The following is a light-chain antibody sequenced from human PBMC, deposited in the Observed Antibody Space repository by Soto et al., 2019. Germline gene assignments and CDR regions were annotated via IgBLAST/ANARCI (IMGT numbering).Light chain of an antibody. CDR1: QSVSSY. J-gene: IGKJ4*01. CDR3: QHRSSWPST. Sequence: EMVMTQSPDTLSLSPGERATLSCRASQSVSSYLAWYQQKPGQAPRLLIYDASNRATGIPARFSGSGSGTDFTLTISSLEPEDFAVYYCQHRSSWPSTFGGGTKVDSK. V-gene: IGKV3-11*01. CDR2: DAS.